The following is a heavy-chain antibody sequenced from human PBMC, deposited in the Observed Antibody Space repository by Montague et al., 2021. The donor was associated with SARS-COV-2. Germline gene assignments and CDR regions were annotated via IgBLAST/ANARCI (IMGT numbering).Heavy chain of an antibody. V-gene: IGHV4-59*01. CDR1: GGSISTYY. Sequence: SETLSLTCTVSGGSISTYYWSWIRQPPGKGLEWIAYINYSGITNHNPSLKSRVSVSLDTSKNHFSLNLKSVTAADTAVYYCARSGRLKRGFDSWGQGTLVFVSS. CDR3: ARSGRLKRGFDS. J-gene: IGHJ4*03. D-gene: IGHD6-25*01. CDR2: INYSGIT.